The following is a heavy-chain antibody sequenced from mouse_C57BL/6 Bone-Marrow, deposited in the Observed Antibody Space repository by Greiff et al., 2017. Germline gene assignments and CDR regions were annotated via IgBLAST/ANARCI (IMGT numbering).Heavy chain of an antibody. CDR2: INPSTGGT. D-gene: IGHD2-3*01. J-gene: IGHJ4*01. CDR3: ARERLLRDMDY. CDR1: GYSFTGYY. V-gene: IGHV1-42*01. Sequence: EVQLQQSGPELVKPGASVKISCKASGYSFTGYYMNWVKQSPEKSLEWIGEINPSTGGTTYNQKFKAKATLTVDKSSSTAYMQLKSLTSEDSAVYYCARERLLRDMDYWGQGTSVTVSS.